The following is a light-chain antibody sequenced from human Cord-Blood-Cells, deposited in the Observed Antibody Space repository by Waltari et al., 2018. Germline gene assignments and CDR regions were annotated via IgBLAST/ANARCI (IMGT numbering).Light chain of an antibody. CDR2: DVS. CDR1: SSDVGGYNY. J-gene: IGLJ1*01. V-gene: IGLV2-14*04. Sequence: SSDVGGYNYVSWYQQHPGKAPKLMIYDVSKRPSGVSNRFSGSKSGNTASLTISGLQAEDEADYYCSSYTSSPFVFGTGTKVTVL. CDR3: SSYTSSPFV.